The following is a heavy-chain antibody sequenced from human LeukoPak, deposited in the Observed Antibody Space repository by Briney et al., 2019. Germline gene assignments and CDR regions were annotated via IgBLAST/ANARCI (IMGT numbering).Heavy chain of an antibody. CDR3: ATDFLFAPITGTTVDY. Sequence: GASVKVSCKVSGYTLTELSMHWVRQAPGKGLEWMGGFDPEDGETIYAQKFQGRVTMTEDTSTDTAYMELSSLRSEDTAVYYCATDFLFAPITGTTVDYWGQGTLATVSS. V-gene: IGHV1-24*01. CDR2: FDPEDGET. CDR1: GYTLTELS. J-gene: IGHJ4*02. D-gene: IGHD1-14*01.